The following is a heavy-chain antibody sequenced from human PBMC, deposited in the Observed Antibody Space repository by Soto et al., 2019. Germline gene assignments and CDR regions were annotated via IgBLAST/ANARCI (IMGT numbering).Heavy chain of an antibody. CDR1: GGTFNRNT. D-gene: IGHD3-22*01. CDR3: ARQFDYDSSGYYYAY. Sequence: QVHLVQSGAEVKKPGSSVKVSCKASGGTFNRNTISWVRQAPGQGLEWMGGIIPIFGTANYAQKFQGRGKITADESTNTAYMELSRLRSEDTAVYYCARQFDYDSSGYYYAYWGQGTLVTVSS. V-gene: IGHV1-69*01. J-gene: IGHJ4*02. CDR2: IIPIFGTA.